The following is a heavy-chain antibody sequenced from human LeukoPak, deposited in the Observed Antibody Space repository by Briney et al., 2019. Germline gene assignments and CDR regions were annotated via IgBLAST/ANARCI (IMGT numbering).Heavy chain of an antibody. D-gene: IGHD3-22*01. J-gene: IGHJ4*02. V-gene: IGHV3-21*01. CDR2: ISGIGSYI. CDR1: GFSFSRYT. Sequence: PGGSLRLSCAASGFSFSRYTLNWVRQAPGKGLEWVSSISGIGSYIYYADSVKGRFTISRDNAKNSLYLQMNSLRAEDTAVYYCARDIPYYYDSSGYHFDYWGQGTLVTVSS. CDR3: ARDIPYYYDSSGYHFDY.